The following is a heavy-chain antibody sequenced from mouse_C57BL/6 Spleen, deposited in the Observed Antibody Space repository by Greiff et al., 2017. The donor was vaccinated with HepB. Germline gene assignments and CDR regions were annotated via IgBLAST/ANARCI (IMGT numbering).Heavy chain of an antibody. Sequence: EVQLQQSGPELVKPGASVKISCKASGYTFTDYYMNWVKQSHGKSLEWIGDINPNNGGTSYNQKFKGKATLTVDKSSSTAYMELRSLTSEDSAVYYCARWDYYADYWGQGTTLTVSS. V-gene: IGHV1-26*01. J-gene: IGHJ2*01. D-gene: IGHD1-1*01. CDR1: GYTFTDYY. CDR2: INPNNGGT. CDR3: ARWDYYADY.